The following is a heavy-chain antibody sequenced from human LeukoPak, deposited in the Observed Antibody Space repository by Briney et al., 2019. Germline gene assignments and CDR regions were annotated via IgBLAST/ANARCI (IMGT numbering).Heavy chain of an antibody. Sequence: GGSLRLSCASSGFTFSSYGMHWVRQAPGKGLDWVAVISSDGSNTHYADSVKGRFTFSRDNSKNTLSLQMDSLRADDTAVYYCAKDQAAFGDYDFDYLGRGTLVTVSP. CDR2: ISSDGSNT. CDR1: GFTFSSYG. J-gene: IGHJ4*02. D-gene: IGHD4-17*01. CDR3: AKDQAAFGDYDFDY. V-gene: IGHV3-30*18.